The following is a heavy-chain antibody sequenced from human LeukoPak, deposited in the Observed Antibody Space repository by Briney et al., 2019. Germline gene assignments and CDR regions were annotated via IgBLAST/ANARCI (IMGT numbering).Heavy chain of an antibody. V-gene: IGHV1-69*02. CDR1: GYTFTSYY. CDR3: ARAYGICFDP. D-gene: IGHD4-17*01. J-gene: IGHJ5*02. Sequence: SVKVSCKASGYTFTSYYMHWVRQAPGQGLEWMGRIIPILGIANYAQKFQGRVTITADKSTSTAYMELSSLRSEDTAVYYCARAYGICFDPWGQGTLVTVSS. CDR2: IIPILGIA.